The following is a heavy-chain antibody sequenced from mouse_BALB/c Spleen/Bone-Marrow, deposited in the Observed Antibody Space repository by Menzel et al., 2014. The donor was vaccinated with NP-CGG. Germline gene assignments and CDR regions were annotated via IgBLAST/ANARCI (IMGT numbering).Heavy chain of an antibody. J-gene: IGHJ3*01. CDR1: GFSLTGYG. D-gene: IGHD2-4*01. CDR2: IWGDGST. Sequence: VKVVESGPGLVSPSQSLSITCTVSGFSLTGYGLNWVRQPPGKGLEWLGMIWGDGSTDYNSALKSRLSISKDNSKSQVFLKMNSLQTDDTARYYCASSTMIATGFAYWGQGTLVTVSA. V-gene: IGHV2-6-7*01. CDR3: ASSTMIATGFAY.